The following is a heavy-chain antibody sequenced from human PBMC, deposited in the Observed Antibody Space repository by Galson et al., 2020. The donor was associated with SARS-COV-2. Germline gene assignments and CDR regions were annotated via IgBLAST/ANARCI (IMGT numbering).Heavy chain of an antibody. D-gene: IGHD3-3*01. CDR3: ARVGDYYDCWSGYLSYWYFDL. V-gene: IGHV4-38-2*02. J-gene: IGHJ2*01. Sequence: SETLSLTCTVSGYSISSGYYWGWIRQPPGKGLEWIGSIYHSGSTYYNPSLKSRVTISVDTSKNQFSLKLSSVTAADTAVYYCARVGDYYDCWSGYLSYWYFDLWGRGTLVTVSS. CDR1: GYSISSGYY. CDR2: IYHSGST.